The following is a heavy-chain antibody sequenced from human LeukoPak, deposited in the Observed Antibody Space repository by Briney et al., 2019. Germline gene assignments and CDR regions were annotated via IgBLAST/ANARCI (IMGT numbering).Heavy chain of an antibody. CDR1: GAPISNYY. D-gene: IGHD6-19*01. CDR2: IYYSGST. Sequence: SETLSLTCTVSGAPISNYYWSWIRQPPEKGLEWIGYIYYSGSTNYNPSLKSRVTISVDTSKNQFSLRLSSVTAADTAVYYCAAEGSSGFDYWGQGTLVTVSS. V-gene: IGHV4-59*01. J-gene: IGHJ4*02. CDR3: AAEGSSGFDY.